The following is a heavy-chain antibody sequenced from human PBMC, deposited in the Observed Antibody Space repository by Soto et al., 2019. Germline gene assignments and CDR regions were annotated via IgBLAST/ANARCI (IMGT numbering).Heavy chain of an antibody. Sequence: PSQTLSLTCSISGDSVSSNSAAWNWIRQSPSRGLEWLGRIYYRSKWYNDYAVAVKSRITINPDTSKNQLSLQLNSVTPEDTAVYYCARDPVDEAMVQYYYYGTEVWSEKTTVICSS. CDR2: IYYRSKWYN. D-gene: IGHD5-18*01. CDR3: ARDPVDEAMVQYYYYGTEV. V-gene: IGHV6-1*01. J-gene: IGHJ6*04. CDR1: GDSVSSNSAA.